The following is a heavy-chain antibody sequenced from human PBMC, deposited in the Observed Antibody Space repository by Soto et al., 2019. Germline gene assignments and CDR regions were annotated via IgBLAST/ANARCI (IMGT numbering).Heavy chain of an antibody. Sequence: SETLSLTCTVSGGSISSSSYYWAWIRQPPGKGLEWIGSMYYSGSTYYNPSLKSRVTISVDTSKNQFSLKLSSVTAADTAVYFCARKNRAPDRLSARNWFDPWGQGTLVTVSA. CDR3: ARKNRAPDRLSARNWFDP. CDR1: GGSISSSSYY. D-gene: IGHD3-16*01. V-gene: IGHV4-39*01. J-gene: IGHJ5*02. CDR2: MYYSGST.